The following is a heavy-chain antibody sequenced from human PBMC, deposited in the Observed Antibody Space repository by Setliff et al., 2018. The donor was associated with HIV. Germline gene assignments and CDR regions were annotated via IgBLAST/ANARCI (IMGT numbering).Heavy chain of an antibody. V-gene: IGHV4-61*02. CDR2: IYTSGST. D-gene: IGHD3-22*01. CDR1: GGSISSGSNY. Sequence: SETLSLTCTVSGGSISSGSNYWSWIRQPAGKGLEWIGRIYTSGSTNYNPSLKSRVTISVDTSKNQFSLKLRSVTAADTAVYYCARDLGISSGYYFDYWGQGTLVTVSS. CDR3: ARDLGISSGYYFDY. J-gene: IGHJ4*02.